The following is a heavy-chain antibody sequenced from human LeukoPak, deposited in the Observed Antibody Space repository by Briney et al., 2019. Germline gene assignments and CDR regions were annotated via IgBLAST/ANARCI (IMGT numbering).Heavy chain of an antibody. J-gene: IGHJ4*02. CDR3: ARDQEMATMGGPFDY. V-gene: IGHV3-30*01. D-gene: IGHD5-24*01. CDR2: ISYDGSNK. Sequence: GGSLRLSCAASGFTFSSYAMHWVRQAPGKGLEWVAVISYDGSNKYYADSVKGRFTISRDNSKNTLYLQMNSLRAEDTAVYYCARDQEMATMGGPFDYWGQGTLVTVSS. CDR1: GFTFSSYA.